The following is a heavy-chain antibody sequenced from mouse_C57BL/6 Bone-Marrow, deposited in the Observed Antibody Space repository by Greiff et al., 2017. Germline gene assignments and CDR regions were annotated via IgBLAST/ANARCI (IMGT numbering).Heavy chain of an antibody. V-gene: IGHV1-55*01. CDR2: IYPGSGST. J-gene: IGHJ1*03. CDR1: GYTFTSYW. D-gene: IGHD2-2*01. Sequence: QVQLQQPGAELVKPGASVKMSCKASGYTFTSYWITWVKQRPGQGLEWIGDIYPGSGSTNYNEKFKGKATLTADKSSSTAYMELRSLTSEDSAVYFCARSYDRLPYWYFDVWGTGTTVTVSS. CDR3: ARSYDRLPYWYFDV.